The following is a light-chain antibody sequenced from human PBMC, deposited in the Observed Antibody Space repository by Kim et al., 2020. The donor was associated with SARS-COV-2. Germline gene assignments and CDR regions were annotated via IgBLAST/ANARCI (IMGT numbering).Light chain of an antibody. CDR2: AAS. CDR1: QGISSY. V-gene: IGKV1-9*01. J-gene: IGKJ4*01. Sequence: SASVGDRVTITGRASQGISSYLAWYQQKPEKAPKLLIYAASTLQSGVPARFSGSGSGTDFTLTISSLQPEDFATYYCQQLNSYPLTFGGGTKLEI. CDR3: QQLNSYPLT.